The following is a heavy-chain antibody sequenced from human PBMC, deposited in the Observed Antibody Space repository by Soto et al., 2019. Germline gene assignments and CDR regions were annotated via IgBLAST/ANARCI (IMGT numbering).Heavy chain of an antibody. V-gene: IGHV3-11*01. J-gene: IGHJ4*02. D-gene: IGHD3-10*01. CDR1: GFTFSDYY. CDR2: ISSSGSTI. Sequence: GGSTRLSCSASGFTFSDYYMSWIRQAPGKGLEWVSYISSSGSTIYYADSVKGRFTISRDNAKNSLYLQMNSLRAEDTAVYYCVTAVRTRLDNWGPGTLVTVSS. CDR3: VTAVRTRLDN.